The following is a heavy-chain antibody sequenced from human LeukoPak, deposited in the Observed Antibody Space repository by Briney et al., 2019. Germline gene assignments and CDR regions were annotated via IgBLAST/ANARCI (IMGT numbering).Heavy chain of an antibody. CDR1: ENSFTNHW. CDR2: IYLGDSDT. Sequence: GESLKIPCQSSENSFTNHWLGWVRQMPGQGLEFIGIIYLGDSDTRYSPSFQGQVTISADKSITTAHLHWSSLKASDTAMYYCASPGSLGSSGLPYWGQGTLVTVSS. CDR3: ASPGSLGSSGLPY. D-gene: IGHD2-15*01. J-gene: IGHJ4*02. V-gene: IGHV5-51*01.